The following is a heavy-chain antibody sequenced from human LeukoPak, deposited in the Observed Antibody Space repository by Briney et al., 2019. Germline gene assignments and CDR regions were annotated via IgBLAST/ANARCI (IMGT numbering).Heavy chain of an antibody. CDR3: ARDYSEDAYPYYFDY. D-gene: IGHD2-21*01. CDR1: GGSISKYY. J-gene: IGHJ4*02. V-gene: IGHV4-4*07. Sequence: SETLSLTCTVSGGSISKYYWNWIPQPAGKGLEWIGRIYSSGGANYNPSLKSRVTLSLDTSKNQFSLKLSSVTAADTAVYYCARDYSEDAYPYYFDYWGQGTLVTVSS. CDR2: IYSSGGA.